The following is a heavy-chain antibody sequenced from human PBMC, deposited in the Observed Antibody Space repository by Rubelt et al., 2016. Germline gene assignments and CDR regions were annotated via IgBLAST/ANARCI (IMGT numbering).Heavy chain of an antibody. CDR2: IFYGGST. D-gene: IGHD3-3*01. CDR1: GVSISSGGYY. J-gene: IGHJ6*03. V-gene: IGHV4-31*11. CDR3: GRAVFGVVTYYYMDV. Sequence: QVQLQESGPGLVRPSQTLSLTCAVSGVSISSGGYYWSWIRHHPGKGLEWIGYIFYGGSTYYKASLKSRATISVDTSKNQLSLKRTAGTAADTAVYYCGRAVFGVVTYYYMDVWGKGTTVTVSS.